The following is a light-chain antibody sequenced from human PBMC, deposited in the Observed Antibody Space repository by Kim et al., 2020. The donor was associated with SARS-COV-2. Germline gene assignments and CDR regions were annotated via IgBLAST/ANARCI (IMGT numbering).Light chain of an antibody. Sequence: QSALTQPASVSGSPGQSITISCTGTSSDVGGYDYVSWYQQHPGKAPILIIYDVTKRPSGVSNRFSGSKSGNTASLTISGLQAEDEADYYCSSFTSSSTLVFGGGTKLTV. CDR1: SSDVGGYDY. CDR3: SSFTSSSTLV. J-gene: IGLJ3*02. V-gene: IGLV2-14*03. CDR2: DVT.